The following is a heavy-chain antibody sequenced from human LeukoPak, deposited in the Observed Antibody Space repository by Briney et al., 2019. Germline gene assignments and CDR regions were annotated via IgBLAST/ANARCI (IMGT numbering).Heavy chain of an antibody. CDR2: INGDGSST. CDR1: GFTFSSDW. CDR3: AKESPVAATGRSWFDP. V-gene: IGHV3-74*01. D-gene: IGHD6-13*01. Sequence: GGSLRLSCAASGFTFSSDWMHWVRQVPGKGPVWVSRINGDGSSTNYADSVKGRFTISRDNSKNTLYLQMNSLRAEDTAIYYCAKESPVAATGRSWFDPWGQGTLVTVSS. J-gene: IGHJ5*02.